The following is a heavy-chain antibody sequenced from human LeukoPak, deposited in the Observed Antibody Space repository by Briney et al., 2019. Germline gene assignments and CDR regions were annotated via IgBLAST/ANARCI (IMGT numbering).Heavy chain of an antibody. J-gene: IGHJ5*02. CDR2: TYYSGST. V-gene: IGHV4-39*07. Sequence: PSETLSLTCTVSGGSISSSSYYWGWIRQPPGKGLEWIGSTYYSGSTYYNPSLKSRVTISVDTSKNQFSLKLSSVTAADTAVYYCARAVVTARYWFDPWGQGTLVTVSS. D-gene: IGHD2-21*02. CDR1: GGSISSSSYY. CDR3: ARAVVTARYWFDP.